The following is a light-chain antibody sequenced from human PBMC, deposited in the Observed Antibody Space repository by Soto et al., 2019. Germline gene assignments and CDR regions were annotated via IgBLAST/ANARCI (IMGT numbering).Light chain of an antibody. CDR3: QQRARWPST. V-gene: IGKV3-11*01. CDR1: ESVDRY. Sequence: VLTQSPEVLSLSPGQTATLSCRASESVDRYVAWYQQKVGQAPRLLIYDAFTRATGVAARFSGSGSATDFTLTISSLEPEDFAVYYCQQRARWPSTFGPGTKVDIK. CDR2: DAF. J-gene: IGKJ2*02.